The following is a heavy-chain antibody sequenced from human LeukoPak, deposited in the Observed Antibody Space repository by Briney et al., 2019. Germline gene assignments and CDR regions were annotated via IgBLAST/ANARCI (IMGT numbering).Heavy chain of an antibody. J-gene: IGHJ6*03. CDR3: ARRRSSSWSHRSYRNYYYHMDV. CDR1: GGSFSGYY. Sequence: SETLSLTCAVYGGSFSGYYWSWIRQPPGKGLEWIGEINHSGSTNYNPSLKSRVTISVDTSKNQFSLKLSSVTAADTAVYYCARRRSSSWSHRSYRNYYYHMDVWGKGTTVTISS. D-gene: IGHD6-13*01. CDR2: INHSGST. V-gene: IGHV4-34*01.